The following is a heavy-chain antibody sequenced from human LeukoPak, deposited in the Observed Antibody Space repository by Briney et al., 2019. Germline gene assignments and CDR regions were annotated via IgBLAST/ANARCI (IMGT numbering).Heavy chain of an antibody. CDR2: IIPIFGTA. V-gene: IGHV1-69*13. D-gene: IGHD1-7*01. J-gene: IGHJ4*02. Sequence: SVKVSCKASGGTFSSYAISWVRQAPGQGLEWMGGIIPIFGTANYAQKFQGRVTITADESTSTAYMELSSLRSGETAVYYCARAPRTYNWNYGFHFDYWGQGTLVTVSS. CDR3: ARAPRTYNWNYGFHFDY. CDR1: GGTFSSYA.